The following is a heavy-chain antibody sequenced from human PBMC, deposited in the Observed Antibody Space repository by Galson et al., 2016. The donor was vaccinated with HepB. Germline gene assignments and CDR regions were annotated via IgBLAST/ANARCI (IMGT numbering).Heavy chain of an antibody. Sequence: SVKVSCKASGYPFTTHGIDWVRQAPGQRLEWVGWINADKTKTRYSRKFQGRVTITSDTSATTVYLDLSSLTSEDTSFYYCARDRGDANSFIKSYYLDYWGQGTLVTVSS. D-gene: IGHD3-10*01. V-gene: IGHV1-3*01. CDR2: INADKTKT. J-gene: IGHJ4*02. CDR3: ARDRGDANSFIKSYYLDY. CDR1: GYPFTTHG.